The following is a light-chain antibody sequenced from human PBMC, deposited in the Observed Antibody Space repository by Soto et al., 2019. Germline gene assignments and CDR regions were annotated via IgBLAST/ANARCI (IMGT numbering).Light chain of an antibody. CDR1: RSDVGRYNY. J-gene: IGLJ1*01. CDR2: EVT. CDR3: CLYIGATTYV. Sequence: QSVLTQPASVSGSPGQSITISCTGTRSDVGRYNYVSWYQQHPGKAPKLLIYEVTYRPSGVSTRFSASKSGSTASLTISGIEAEDEADYYCCLYIGATTYVFGTGTKVTVL. V-gene: IGLV2-14*01.